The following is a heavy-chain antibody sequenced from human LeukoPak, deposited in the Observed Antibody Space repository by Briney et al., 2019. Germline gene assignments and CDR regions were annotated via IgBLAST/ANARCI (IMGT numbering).Heavy chain of an antibody. CDR2: IIAIFGTA. D-gene: IGHD5-12*01. V-gene: IGHV1-69*06. CDR3: ARGGHSGYDHSVDY. Sequence: SVKVSCKASGGTFSSYAISRVRQAPGQGLEWMGGIIAIFGTANYAQKFQGRVTITADKSTSTAYMELSSLRSEDTAVYYCARGGHSGYDHSVDYWGQGTLVTVSS. CDR1: GGTFSSYA. J-gene: IGHJ4*02.